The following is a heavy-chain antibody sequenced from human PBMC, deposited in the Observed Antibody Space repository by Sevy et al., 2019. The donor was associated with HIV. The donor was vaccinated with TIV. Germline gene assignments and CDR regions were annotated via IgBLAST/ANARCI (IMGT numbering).Heavy chain of an antibody. J-gene: IGHJ4*02. Sequence: GGSLRLSCAASGFTFSSYAMSWVRQAPGKGLEWVSCIIGSGGRTYYAESVKGRFTISRDNAKITLNLQMNNLRAEDTAVYYCAKDGLDYGDFYFNYWGQGTLVTVSS. CDR2: IIGSGGRT. CDR3: AKDGLDYGDFYFNY. V-gene: IGHV3-23*01. D-gene: IGHD4-17*01. CDR1: GFTFSSYA.